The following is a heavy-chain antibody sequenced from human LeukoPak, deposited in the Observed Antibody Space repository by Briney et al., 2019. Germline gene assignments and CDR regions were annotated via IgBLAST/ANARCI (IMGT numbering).Heavy chain of an antibody. D-gene: IGHD3-22*01. V-gene: IGHV3-23*01. CDR3: AKVSYYYGSSGDDY. CDR2: ISGSGGST. CDR1: GFTFSSYA. J-gene: IGHJ4*02. Sequence: PGGSLRLSRAASGFTFSSYAMSWVRQAPGKGLEWVSAISGSGGSTYYADSVKGRFTISRDNSKNTLYLQMNSLRAEDTAVYYCAKVSYYYGSSGDDYWGQGTLVTVSS.